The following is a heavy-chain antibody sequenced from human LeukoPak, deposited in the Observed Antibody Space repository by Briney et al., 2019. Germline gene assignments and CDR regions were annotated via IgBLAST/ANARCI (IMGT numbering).Heavy chain of an antibody. D-gene: IGHD6-13*01. Sequence: GESLKISCEGSGYTFTSYWIAWVRQMPGKGLEWMGIIYPGDSDTRYSPSFQGQVTISADKSISTAYLQWSSLKASDTAMYYCARSLAAAGKSDAFDIWGQGTMVTVSS. V-gene: IGHV5-51*01. CDR3: ARSLAAAGKSDAFDI. CDR2: IYPGDSDT. J-gene: IGHJ3*02. CDR1: GYTFTSYW.